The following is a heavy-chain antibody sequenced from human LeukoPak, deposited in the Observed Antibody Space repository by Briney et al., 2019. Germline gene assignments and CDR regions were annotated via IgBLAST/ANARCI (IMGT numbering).Heavy chain of an antibody. CDR1: GFTFSSYE. CDR2: ISSSGRTI. V-gene: IGHV3-48*03. Sequence: GGSLRLSCAASGFTFSSYEMNWVRQAPGKGLEWVSYISSSGRTIHYADSVKGRFSISRDNAKNSLYLQMNSLRAEDTAVYYCARHTGYDFAFDYWGQGTLVTVSS. CDR3: ARHTGYDFAFDY. J-gene: IGHJ4*02. D-gene: IGHD5-12*01.